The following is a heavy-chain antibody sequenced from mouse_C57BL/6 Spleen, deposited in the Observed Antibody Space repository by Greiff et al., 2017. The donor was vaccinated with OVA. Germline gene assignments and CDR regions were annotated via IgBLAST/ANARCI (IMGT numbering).Heavy chain of an antibody. Sequence: QVQLQQPGAELVRPGSSVKLSCKASGYTFTSYWMDWVKQRPGQGLEWIGNIYPSDSETHYNQKFKDKATLTVDKSSSTAYMQLSSLTSEDSAVYYCARGYYGSSYVTFADWGQGTLVTVSA. CDR3: ARGYYGSSYVTFAD. V-gene: IGHV1-61*01. J-gene: IGHJ3*01. CDR2: IYPSDSET. D-gene: IGHD1-1*01. CDR1: GYTFTSYW.